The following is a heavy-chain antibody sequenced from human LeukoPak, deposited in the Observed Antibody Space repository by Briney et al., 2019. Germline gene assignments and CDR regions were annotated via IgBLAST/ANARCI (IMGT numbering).Heavy chain of an antibody. V-gene: IGHV1-18*01. Sequence: ASVKVSCKASGYTFTSYAISWVRQAPGQGLEWMGWLSADNGNTDYAQRFQGRVTMTTDTSTSTAYMELRSLRSDDTAVYYCARGIGTSGYYYYYYYMDVWGKGTTVTVSS. J-gene: IGHJ6*03. CDR3: ARGIGTSGYYYYYYYMDV. CDR2: LSADNGNT. D-gene: IGHD1-26*01. CDR1: GYTFTSYA.